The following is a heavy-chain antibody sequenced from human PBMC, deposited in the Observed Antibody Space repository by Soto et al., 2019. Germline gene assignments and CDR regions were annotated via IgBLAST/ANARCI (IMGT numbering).Heavy chain of an antibody. CDR3: AAPKLVGATPSYYYYYGMDV. D-gene: IGHD1-26*01. CDR1: GFTFSSYG. J-gene: IGHJ6*02. V-gene: IGHV3-30*03. Sequence: GGSLRLSCAASGFTFSSYGMHWVRQAPGKGLDWVAVISYDGNNKYYADSVKGRFTISRDNSSNTLYLQMTSPTAEDTAVYYCAAPKLVGATPSYYYYYGMDVWGQGTTVTVSS. CDR2: ISYDGNNK.